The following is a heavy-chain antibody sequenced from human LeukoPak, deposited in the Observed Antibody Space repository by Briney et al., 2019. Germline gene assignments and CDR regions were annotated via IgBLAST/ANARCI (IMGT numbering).Heavy chain of an antibody. CDR2: ISGSGSST. Sequence: GGSLRLSCAASGLTFSSYAMSWVRQAPGKGLEWVSAISGSGSSTYYADSVKGRFTISRDNSKNTLYLQMNSLRAEDAALYYCAKRDGYNSNPLKDWGQGTLVTVSS. CDR1: GLTFSSYA. CDR3: AKRDGYNSNPLKD. D-gene: IGHD5-24*01. V-gene: IGHV3-23*01. J-gene: IGHJ4*02.